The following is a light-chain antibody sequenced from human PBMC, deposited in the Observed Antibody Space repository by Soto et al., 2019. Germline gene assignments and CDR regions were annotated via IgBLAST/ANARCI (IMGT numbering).Light chain of an antibody. Sequence: QAVVTQPPSASGTPGQRATISCSGSSSNIGSNYVYWYQQLPGTAPKLLIYRNNQRPSGVPDRFSGSKSGTSASLAISGLRSEDEADYYCAAWDDSLSGLYVFGTGTKLTVL. CDR2: RNN. V-gene: IGLV1-47*01. CDR1: SSNIGSNY. J-gene: IGLJ1*01. CDR3: AAWDDSLSGLYV.